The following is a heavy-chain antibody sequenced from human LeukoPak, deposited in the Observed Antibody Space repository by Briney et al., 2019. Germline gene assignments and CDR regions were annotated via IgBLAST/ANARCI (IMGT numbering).Heavy chain of an antibody. CDR3: ARARGYLAPHYMDV. CDR1: GGSISSYY. J-gene: IGHJ6*03. V-gene: IGHV4-4*07. CDR2: IYTSGST. Sequence: PSETLSLTCTVSGGSISSYYWSWIRQPAGKGLEWIGRIYTSGSTNYDPSLKSRVTMSVDTSKNQFSLKLSSVTAADTAVYYCARARGYLAPHYMDVWGKGTTVTVSS. D-gene: IGHD3-22*01.